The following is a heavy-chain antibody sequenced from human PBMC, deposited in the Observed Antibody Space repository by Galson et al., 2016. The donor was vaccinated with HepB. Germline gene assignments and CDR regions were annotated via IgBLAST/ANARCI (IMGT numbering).Heavy chain of an antibody. CDR1: GFTFDDYA. V-gene: IGHV3-9*01. J-gene: IGHJ6*02. D-gene: IGHD3-3*01. CDR3: VKDNSVTIFGESRGMDV. CDR2: ITWNSGFI. Sequence: SLRLSCAASGFTFDDYATHWVRQAPGKGLEWVSGITWNSGFIAYADSVKGRFTISRDNAKNSLYLQMKSLRNEDTALYYCVKDNSVTIFGESRGMDVWGQGTMVTVSS.